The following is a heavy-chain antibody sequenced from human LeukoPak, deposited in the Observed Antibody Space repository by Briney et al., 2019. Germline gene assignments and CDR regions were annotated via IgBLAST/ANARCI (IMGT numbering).Heavy chain of an antibody. CDR1: GYTFTSYG. J-gene: IGHJ4*02. D-gene: IGHD1/OR15-1a*01. Sequence: ASVKVSCKASGYTFTSYGISWVRPAPGQGRDWMGWISAYNGNTNYAQKLQGRVTMTTDTSTSTAYMELRSLRSDDTAVYYCARDAPRNIRGIDYWGQGTLVTVSS. CDR2: ISAYNGNT. V-gene: IGHV1-18*01. CDR3: ARDAPRNIRGIDY.